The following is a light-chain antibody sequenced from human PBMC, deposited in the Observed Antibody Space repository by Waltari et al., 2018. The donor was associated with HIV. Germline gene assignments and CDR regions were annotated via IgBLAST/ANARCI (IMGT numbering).Light chain of an antibody. CDR1: VLPKKY. V-gene: IGLV3-10*01. CDR3: YSADDSGDYKG. Sequence: SHELTQPSSVSVSPGQTARITCSGDVLPKKYAFWYQKKSGKAPVLVIYKDNKPPSDIPERISGSSSGTMATLTISGAKVDDEADYYCYSADDSGDYKGFGGGTKLTVL. CDR2: KDN. J-gene: IGLJ2*01.